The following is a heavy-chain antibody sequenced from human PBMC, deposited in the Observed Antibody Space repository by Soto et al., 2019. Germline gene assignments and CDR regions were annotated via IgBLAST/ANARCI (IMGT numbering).Heavy chain of an antibody. D-gene: IGHD3-16*01. V-gene: IGHV1-2*04. CDR3: ARGWAYYDYVWGSYTPSSGMDV. CDR2: INPNSGGT. Sequence: ASVKVSCKASGYTFTGYYMHWVRQAPGQGLEWMGWINPNSGGTNYAQKFQGWVTMTRDTSISTAYMELSRLRSDDTAVYYCARGWAYYDYVWGSYTPSSGMDVWGQGTTVTVSS. J-gene: IGHJ6*02. CDR1: GYTFTGYY.